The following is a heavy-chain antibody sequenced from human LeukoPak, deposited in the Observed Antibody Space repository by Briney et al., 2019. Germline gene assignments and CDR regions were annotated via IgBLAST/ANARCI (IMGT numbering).Heavy chain of an antibody. CDR3: VRELPNSYFDY. CDR2: ISGSGGST. V-gene: IGHV3-23*01. D-gene: IGHD1-26*01. CDR1: GFTFSSYA. J-gene: IGHJ4*02. Sequence: PGGSLRLSCAASGFTFSSYAMSWVRQAPGKGLEWVSPISGSGGSTYYAYSVKGRFTISRYNSKNTLYLQMHILRPKYTAVYYCVRELPNSYFDYWGQGTLVTVSS.